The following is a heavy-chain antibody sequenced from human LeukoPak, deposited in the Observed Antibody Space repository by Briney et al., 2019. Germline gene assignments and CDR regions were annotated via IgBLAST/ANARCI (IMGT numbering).Heavy chain of an antibody. Sequence: GRSLRLSCAASGFTFSNYGMHWVRQGPGKGLEWLAVISSDESKRNYTGSVKGRFTISRDNSKNTLYLQMNNLRAEDTAVYYCATEEDCSSTSCAIFDYWGQGTLVTVSS. V-gene: IGHV3-30*03. CDR1: GFTFSNYG. D-gene: IGHD2-2*01. CDR3: ATEEDCSSTSCAIFDY. J-gene: IGHJ4*02. CDR2: ISSDESKR.